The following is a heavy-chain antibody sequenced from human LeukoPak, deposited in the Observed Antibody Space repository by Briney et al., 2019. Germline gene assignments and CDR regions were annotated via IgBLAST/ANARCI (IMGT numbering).Heavy chain of an antibody. CDR1: GFAFSDHF. V-gene: IGHV3-72*01. CDR3: ARTSASGSYYISYFDY. J-gene: IGHJ4*02. CDR2: TRNKANSYTT. Sequence: GGSLRLSCAASGFAFSDHFMDWVRQAPGKGLEWVGRTRNKANSYTTEYAASVKGRFTISRDDSKNSLYLRMNGLKTEDTAVYYCARTSASGSYYISYFDYWGQGTLVTVSS. D-gene: IGHD3-10*01.